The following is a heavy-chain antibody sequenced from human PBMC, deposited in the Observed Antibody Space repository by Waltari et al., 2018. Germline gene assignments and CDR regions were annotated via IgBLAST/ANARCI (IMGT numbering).Heavy chain of an antibody. CDR3: ARDCSGGSCFQFDY. Sequence: QVQLQESGPGLVKPSQTLSLTCTVSGGSISSGSYYWSWIRQPAGKGLEWIGRIYTSGSTNYNPSLKSRVTVSVDTSKNQFSLKLSSVTAADTAVYYCARDCSGGSCFQFDYWGQGTLVTVSS. V-gene: IGHV4-61*02. J-gene: IGHJ4*02. CDR1: GGSISSGSYY. D-gene: IGHD2-15*01. CDR2: IYTSGST.